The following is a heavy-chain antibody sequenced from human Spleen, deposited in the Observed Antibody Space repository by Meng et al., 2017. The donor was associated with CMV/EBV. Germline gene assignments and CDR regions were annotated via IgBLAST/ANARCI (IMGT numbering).Heavy chain of an antibody. CDR2: IIPTLAIP. J-gene: IGHJ6*02. CDR3: GKGIAAAGSGTHYYYGVDV. CDR1: GYTFTSYG. Sequence: SVKVSCKASGYTFTSYGISWVRQAPGQGPEWMGGIIPTLAIPTYAQNFQGRVTITADKSTSTAYMEVTSLKSEDTAVYYCGKGIAAAGSGTHYYYGVDVWGQGTTVTVSS. V-gene: IGHV1-69*10. D-gene: IGHD6-13*01.